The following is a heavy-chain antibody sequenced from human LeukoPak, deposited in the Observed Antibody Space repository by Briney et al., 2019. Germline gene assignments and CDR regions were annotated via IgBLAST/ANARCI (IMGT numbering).Heavy chain of an antibody. CDR1: GGSISSYY. Sequence: PSETLSLTCTVSGGSISSYYWSWIRQPPGNGLERFGNIYYSGSTNYNPSLKSRVTISVDTSKNQFSLKLSSVTAADTAVYYCARDYSVRDEAWWFNPWGQGTLVTVSS. CDR3: ARDYSVRDEAWWFNP. V-gene: IGHV4-59*01. D-gene: IGHD5-24*01. CDR2: IYYSGST. J-gene: IGHJ5*02.